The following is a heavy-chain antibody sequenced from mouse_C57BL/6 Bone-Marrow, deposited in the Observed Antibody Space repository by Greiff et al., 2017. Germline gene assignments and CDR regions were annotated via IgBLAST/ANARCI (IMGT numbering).Heavy chain of an antibody. CDR2: INPNYGTT. CDR1: GYSFTDYN. V-gene: IGHV1-39*01. J-gene: IGHJ4*01. D-gene: IGHD1-1*01. Sequence: VQLQQSGPELVKPGASVKISCKASGYSFTDYNMNWVKQSNGKSLEWIGVINPNYGTTSYNQKFKGKATLTVDQSSSTAYMQLNSLTSGDSAVYYCARTFYGSSYNYAMDYWGQGTSVTVSS. CDR3: ARTFYGSSYNYAMDY.